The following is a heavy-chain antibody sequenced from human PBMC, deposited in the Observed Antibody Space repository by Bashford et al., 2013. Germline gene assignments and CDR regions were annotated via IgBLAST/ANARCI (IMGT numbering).Heavy chain of an antibody. CDR2: RGAKNGKT. J-gene: IGHJ4*02. CDR3: ARDNRACGGDSCYSDFDY. Sequence: ASVKVSCKASGGTFSSYAISWVRQAPGQGLEWMGWRGAKNGKTNDAQKFQDRVFMTTDTSTSTAYLELRNLRSDDTAVYYCARDNRACGGDSCYSDFDYWGQGTLVTVSS. D-gene: IGHD2-21*01. V-gene: IGHV1-18*01. CDR1: GGTFSSYA.